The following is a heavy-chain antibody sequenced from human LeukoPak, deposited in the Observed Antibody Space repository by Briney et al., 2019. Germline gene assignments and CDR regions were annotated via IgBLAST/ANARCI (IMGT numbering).Heavy chain of an antibody. CDR3: ARDQLPYSSSWYGVGDYYYYGMDV. CDR1: GFTFSSYS. D-gene: IGHD6-13*01. CDR2: ISSSSSYI. Sequence: GGSLRLSCAASGFTFSSYSMNWVRQAPGKGLEWVSSISSSSSYIYYADSVKGRFTISRDNAKNSLYLQMNSLRAEDTAVYYCARDQLPYSSSWYGVGDYYYYGMDVWGQGTTVAVSS. V-gene: IGHV3-21*01. J-gene: IGHJ6*02.